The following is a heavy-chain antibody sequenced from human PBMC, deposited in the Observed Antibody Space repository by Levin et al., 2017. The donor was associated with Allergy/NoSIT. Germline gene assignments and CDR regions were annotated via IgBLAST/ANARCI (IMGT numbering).Heavy chain of an antibody. CDR3: ARTLNWGDDAFDI. Sequence: ASVKVSCKASGGTFSSYTISWVRQAPGQGLEWMGRIIPILGIANYAQKFQGRVTITADKSTSTAYMELSSLRSEDTAVYYCARTLNWGDDAFDIWGQGTMVTVSS. CDR2: IIPILGIA. V-gene: IGHV1-69*02. J-gene: IGHJ3*02. D-gene: IGHD7-27*01. CDR1: GGTFSSYT.